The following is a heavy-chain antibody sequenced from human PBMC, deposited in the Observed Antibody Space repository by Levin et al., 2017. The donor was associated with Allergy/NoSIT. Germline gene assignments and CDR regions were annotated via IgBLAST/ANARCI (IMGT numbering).Heavy chain of an antibody. Sequence: PGESLKISCAASGFTFSSYSMNWVRQAPGKGLEWVSSISSSSSYIYYADSVKGRFTISRDNAKNSLYLQMNSLRAEDTAVYYCARDPYHDYGDYVNWFDPWGQGTLVTVSS. V-gene: IGHV3-21*01. CDR2: ISSSSSYI. CDR1: GFTFSSYS. D-gene: IGHD4-17*01. J-gene: IGHJ5*02. CDR3: ARDPYHDYGDYVNWFDP.